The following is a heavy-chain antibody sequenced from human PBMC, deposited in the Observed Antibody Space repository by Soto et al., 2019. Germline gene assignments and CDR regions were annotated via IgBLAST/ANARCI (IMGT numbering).Heavy chain of an antibody. CDR1: GYTFTNYG. CDR3: AGDRRDQLLVQKRFDP. D-gene: IGHD2-2*01. V-gene: IGHV1-18*01. J-gene: IGHJ5*02. CDR2: ISAYNGNT. Sequence: QVQLVQSGAEVKKPGASVKVSCKASGYTFTNYGISWVRQAPGQGLEWMGWISAYNGNTKYAQKLQGRVTMTTDTPASRGHMALRILRADDTAVYYCAGDRRDQLLVQKRFDPWGQGTLVTVSS.